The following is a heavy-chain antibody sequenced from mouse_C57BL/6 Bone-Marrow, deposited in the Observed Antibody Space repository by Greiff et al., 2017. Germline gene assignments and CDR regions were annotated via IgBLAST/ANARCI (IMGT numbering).Heavy chain of an antibody. V-gene: IGHV1-81*01. CDR3: ARAFGYGTWFAY. D-gene: IGHD2-2*01. Sequence: VQLQQSGAELARPGASVKLSCKASGYTFTSYGISWVKQRTGQGLEWIGEIYPRSGNTYYNEKFKGKATLTADKSSSTAYMELRSLASEDSAVYFCARAFGYGTWFAYWGQGTLVTVSA. CDR2: IYPRSGNT. CDR1: GYTFTSYG. J-gene: IGHJ3*01.